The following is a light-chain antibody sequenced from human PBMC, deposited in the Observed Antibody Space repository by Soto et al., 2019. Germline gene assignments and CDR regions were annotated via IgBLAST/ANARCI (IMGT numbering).Light chain of an antibody. Sequence: EIVLTQSPATLSLSPGERATLSCRASQSVGSYLAWYQQKPGQAPRLLIYDTSNRATGIPARFSGSGSGTDFTLTISSLEPEDFAVYYCQQRSNWPPVYTFGQGTKLDIK. J-gene: IGKJ2*01. CDR3: QQRSNWPPVYT. V-gene: IGKV3-11*01. CDR2: DTS. CDR1: QSVGSY.